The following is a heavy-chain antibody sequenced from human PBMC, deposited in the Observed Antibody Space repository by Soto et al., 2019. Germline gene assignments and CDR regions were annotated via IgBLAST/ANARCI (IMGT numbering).Heavy chain of an antibody. J-gene: IGHJ4*02. V-gene: IGHV1-69*12. CDR1: GGTFSSYA. Sequence: QVQLVQSGAEVKKPGSSVKVSCKASGGTFSSYAISWVRQAPGQGLEWMGGIIPIFGTANYEQKFQGRVTITADESTSTAYMELSSLRSEDTAVYYCARDLRYCSGGSCYTSSFDYWGQGTLVTVSS. CDR2: IIPIFGTA. D-gene: IGHD2-15*01. CDR3: ARDLRYCSGGSCYTSSFDY.